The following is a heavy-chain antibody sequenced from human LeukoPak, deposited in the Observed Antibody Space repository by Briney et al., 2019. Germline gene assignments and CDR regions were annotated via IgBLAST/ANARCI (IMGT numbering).Heavy chain of an antibody. J-gene: IGHJ3*02. CDR2: IYFTGST. Sequence: SETLSLTCTVSGGSISTYYWSWIRQPPGRGLEWIGYIYFTGSTNYNPSLQSRVTISVETSKNQFSLKLTSVTAADTAVYYCARHCASGTCAFDIWGQGTMVTVSS. CDR1: GGSISTYY. D-gene: IGHD6-13*01. V-gene: IGHV4-59*08. CDR3: ARHCASGTCAFDI.